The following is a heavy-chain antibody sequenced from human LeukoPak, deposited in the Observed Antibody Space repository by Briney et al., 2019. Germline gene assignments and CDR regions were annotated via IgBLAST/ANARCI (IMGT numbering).Heavy chain of an antibody. CDR2: ISGSGGST. V-gene: IGHV3-23*01. CDR3: VKVVSGYHFDY. Sequence: PGGSLRLSCAASGFTFSSYAMSWVRQAPGKWLEWVSAISGSGGSTYYADSVKGRFTISRDNSQNTLYLQMNTLRAEDTAVYYCVKVVSGYHFDYWGQGALVTISS. D-gene: IGHD5-12*01. CDR1: GFTFSSYA. J-gene: IGHJ4*02.